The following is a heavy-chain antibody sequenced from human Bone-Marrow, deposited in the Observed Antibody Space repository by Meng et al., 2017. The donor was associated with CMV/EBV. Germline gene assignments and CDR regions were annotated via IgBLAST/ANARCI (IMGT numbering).Heavy chain of an antibody. J-gene: IGHJ3*02. V-gene: IGHV3-11*04. D-gene: IGHD5-24*01. CDR1: AFTFSDYY. Sequence: GGSLRLSCAAFAFTFSDYYMGWIRQVPGKWLEWVSSISSSGSTIYYADSVEGRFTISRDNAENSLYLQLNSLRAEDTAVYYCARYNGERWLQFYAFDIWGQGTMVTVSS. CDR3: ARYNGERWLQFYAFDI. CDR2: ISSSGSTI.